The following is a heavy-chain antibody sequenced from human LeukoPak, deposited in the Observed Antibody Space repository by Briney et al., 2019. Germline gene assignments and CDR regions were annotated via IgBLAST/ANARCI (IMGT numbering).Heavy chain of an antibody. CDR3: ARPVPSRLGWFDP. D-gene: IGHD1-1*01. V-gene: IGHV4-39*01. CDR1: GGSISSSSYY. J-gene: IGHJ5*02. Sequence: SETLSLTCTVSGGSISSSSYYWGWIRQPPGKGLEWIGSIYYSGSTNYNLSLKSRVTISVDTSKNQFSLKLSSVTAADTAVYYCARPVPSRLGWFDPWGQGTLVTVSS. CDR2: IYYSGST.